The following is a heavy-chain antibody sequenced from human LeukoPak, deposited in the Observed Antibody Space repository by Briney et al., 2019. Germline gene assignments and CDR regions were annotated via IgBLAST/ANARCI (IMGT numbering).Heavy chain of an antibody. CDR3: ARGLVLLWAAGNWFDT. Sequence: WASVQVSCKSSGYTFTDYYIHWVRQAPGQGLEWIGWIDPNTGGTNSAQKIQGRVTMTRDRSISTAYMELNRLKSDDTAVYYCARGLVLLWAAGNWFDTWGQGTLVSVSS. V-gene: IGHV1-2*02. CDR2: IDPNTGGT. J-gene: IGHJ5*02. CDR1: GYTFTDYY. D-gene: IGHD6-13*01.